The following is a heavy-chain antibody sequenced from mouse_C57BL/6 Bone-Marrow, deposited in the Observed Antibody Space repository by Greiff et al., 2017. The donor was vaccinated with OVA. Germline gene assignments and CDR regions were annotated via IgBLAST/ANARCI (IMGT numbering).Heavy chain of an antibody. CDR2: FCPGGGSI. CDR1: GYTFTEST. V-gene: IGHV1-62-2*01. Sequence: QVQLQQSGAELVKPGASVKLSCKASGYTFTESTIHWVKQRSGQGLEWIGGFCPGGGSIKYNEKDKEKGRLTADKSSSTVYMELIRLSSEDSAVYFCARHEEKAWGFAYWGQGTLVTVSA. CDR3: ARHEEKAWGFAY. J-gene: IGHJ3*01. D-gene: IGHD4-1*01.